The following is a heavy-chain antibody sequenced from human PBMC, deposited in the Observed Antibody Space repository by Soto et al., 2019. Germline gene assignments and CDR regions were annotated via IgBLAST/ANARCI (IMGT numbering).Heavy chain of an antibody. CDR3: ARQSVGATYYYYYGMDV. CDR1: GGTFSSYA. V-gene: IGHV1-69*01. D-gene: IGHD1-26*01. Sequence: QVQLVQSGAEVKKPGSSVKVSCKASGGTFSSYAISWVRQAPGQGLEWMGGIIPIFGTANYAQKFQGRVTITADESTSTDYMELSSLRSEDTAVYYCARQSVGATYYYYYGMDVWGQGTTVTVSS. CDR2: IIPIFGTA. J-gene: IGHJ6*02.